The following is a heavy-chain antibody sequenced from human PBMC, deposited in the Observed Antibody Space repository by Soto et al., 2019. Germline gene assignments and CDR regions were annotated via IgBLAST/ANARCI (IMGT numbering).Heavy chain of an antibody. CDR1: GDSISSNSYY. J-gene: IGHJ4*02. CDR3: ATTFYAGLFFDY. V-gene: IGHV4-39*01. Sequence: QLQLQESGPGLVKPSETLSLTCTVSGDSISSNSYYWGWVRQPPGKGLEWIGSIHYTGTPYYNPSLKSRVTVSGDTSKKQFSLILSSLTAADTAVYYCATTFYAGLFFDYWGQGTLVIVSS. CDR2: IHYTGTP. D-gene: IGHD1-1*01.